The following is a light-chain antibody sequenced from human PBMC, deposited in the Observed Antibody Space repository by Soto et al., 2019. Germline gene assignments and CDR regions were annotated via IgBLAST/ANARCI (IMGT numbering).Light chain of an antibody. CDR2: GAF. J-gene: IGKJ3*01. CDR3: QQYGSSPFT. CDR1: QSISGY. Sequence: DIQMTQSPSALSASVGDRVTITCRASQSISGYLTWFQQKPGKAPKLLIHGAFRLRSGVPSRFSGSGSGTDFTLTISSLQPEDFAVYYWQQYGSSPFTFGPGTKVDIK. V-gene: IGKV1-39*01.